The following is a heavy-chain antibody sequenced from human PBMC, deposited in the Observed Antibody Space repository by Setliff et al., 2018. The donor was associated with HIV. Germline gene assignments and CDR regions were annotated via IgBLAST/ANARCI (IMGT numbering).Heavy chain of an antibody. Sequence: LSLTCAVYGGSFNDYSWTWIRQAPGKGLEWIGETSHNGESSYNTSLTSRVTISVDTSKRQFSLKLTSVTAADTAVYYCARSGYCVGTDCYRGPLDYWGQGVLVTVS. D-gene: IGHD2-21*01. CDR2: TSHNGES. CDR3: ARSGYCVGTDCYRGPLDY. J-gene: IGHJ4*02. V-gene: IGHV4-34*09. CDR1: GGSFNDYS.